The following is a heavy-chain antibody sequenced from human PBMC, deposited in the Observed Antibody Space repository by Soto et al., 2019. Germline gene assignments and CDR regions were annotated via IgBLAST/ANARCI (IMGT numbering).Heavy chain of an antibody. D-gene: IGHD3-10*01. CDR3: ARDEYYYASYGMDV. Sequence: GGSLRLSCAASGFTFSSYGMHWVRQAPGKGLEWVAVIWYDGSNKYYADSVKGRFTISRDNSKNTLYLQMNSLRAEDTAVYYCARDEYYYASYGMDVWGQGTTVTVSS. J-gene: IGHJ6*02. CDR2: IWYDGSNK. V-gene: IGHV3-33*01. CDR1: GFTFSSYG.